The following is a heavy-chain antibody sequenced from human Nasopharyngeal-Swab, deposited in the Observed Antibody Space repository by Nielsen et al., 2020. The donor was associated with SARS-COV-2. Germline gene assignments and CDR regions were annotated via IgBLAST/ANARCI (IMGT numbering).Heavy chain of an antibody. J-gene: IGHJ4*02. CDR3: AGQAGLPTALGNFFKR. Sequence: SETLSLTCSVSGASVSSGDYFWGWVRQPPGKGLEWIGTVTHRGSPFYSPSFESRVTISVGTSQFSLRLDSVTAADTAVYYCAGQAGLPTALGNFFKRWGQGARITVS. CDR1: GASVSSGDYF. CDR2: VTHRGSP. V-gene: IGHV4-39*01. D-gene: IGHD7-27*01.